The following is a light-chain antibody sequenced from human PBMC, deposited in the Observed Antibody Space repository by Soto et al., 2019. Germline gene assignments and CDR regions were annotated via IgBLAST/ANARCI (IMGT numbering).Light chain of an antibody. CDR3: QQYNSWPPLT. CDR2: DTS. J-gene: IGKJ4*01. Sequence: EIVLTQSPSTLSLSPGERATLSCRASQSVSSYLAWYQQKPGQAPRLLIYDTSTRATGVPTRFSGSRSGAEFTLTINSLQSEDFAVYYCQQYNSWPPLTFGGGTKVDIK. CDR1: QSVSSY. V-gene: IGKV3-15*01.